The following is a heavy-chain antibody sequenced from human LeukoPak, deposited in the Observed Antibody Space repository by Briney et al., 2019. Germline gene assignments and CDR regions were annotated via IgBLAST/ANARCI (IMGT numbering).Heavy chain of an antibody. V-gene: IGHV4-38-2*02. D-gene: IGHD2-2*01. Sequence: PSETLSLTCTVSGYSISSGYYWGWIRQPPGTGLERMGSIYHSGSTYYNPSLKGRVTLSVDTSKNQFSLKLSSVTAADTAVYYCARTSSCSSTSCYRGYYYYYMDVWAKGPRSPSP. CDR1: GYSISSGYY. CDR2: IYHSGST. J-gene: IGHJ6*03. CDR3: ARTSSCSSTSCYRGYYYYYMDV.